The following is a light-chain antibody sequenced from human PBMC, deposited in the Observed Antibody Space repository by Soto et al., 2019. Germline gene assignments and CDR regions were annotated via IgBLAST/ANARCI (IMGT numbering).Light chain of an antibody. Sequence: ELVWTQSPGTRSLSPGERATLSRRASQSVGSYLAWYQKQPGQAPRLLINDASHRATGIPARFSGSGSGTDFTLSISRLETEDFAVYYCKQRSNWPPTFGQGTRLEI. CDR3: KQRSNWPPT. J-gene: IGKJ5*01. V-gene: IGKV3-11*01. CDR2: DAS. CDR1: QSVGSY.